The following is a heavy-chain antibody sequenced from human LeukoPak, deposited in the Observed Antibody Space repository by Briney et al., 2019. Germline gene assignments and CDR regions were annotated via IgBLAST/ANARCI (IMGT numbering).Heavy chain of an antibody. V-gene: IGHV5-51*01. CDR2: FYPGDSDT. D-gene: IGHD3-10*01. CDR3: ARSGTRGFDY. CDR1: GSLFSTYW. J-gene: IGHJ4*02. Sequence: GASLQISCQSSGSLFSTYWIAWVRQLPGKGLEWMGIFYPGDSDTRYSPSFQGQVTISADISINTAYLQWTSLKASDTAMYYCARSGTRGFDYWGQGTLVTVSP.